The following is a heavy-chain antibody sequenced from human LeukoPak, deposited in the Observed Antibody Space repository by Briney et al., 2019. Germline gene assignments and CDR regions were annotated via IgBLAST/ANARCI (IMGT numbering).Heavy chain of an antibody. Sequence: SETLSLTCTVSGYSISSGYYWDWIRQPPGKGLEWIGSIYHSGNTYYNPSLKGRVTISVDTSKNRLSLKLSSVTAADTAVYYCAREGVLGAFDIWGQGTMVTVSS. CDR1: GYSISSGYY. V-gene: IGHV4-38-2*02. CDR2: IYHSGNT. J-gene: IGHJ3*02. D-gene: IGHD2/OR15-2a*01. CDR3: AREGVLGAFDI.